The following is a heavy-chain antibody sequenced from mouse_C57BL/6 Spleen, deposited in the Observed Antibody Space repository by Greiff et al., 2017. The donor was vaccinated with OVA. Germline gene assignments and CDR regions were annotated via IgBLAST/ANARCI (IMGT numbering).Heavy chain of an antibody. CDR2: INPSSGYN. CDR3: AREENYYGSSPRLGY. D-gene: IGHD1-1*01. J-gene: IGHJ3*01. Sequence: QVQLQQSGAELAKPGASVKLSCKASGYTFTSYGMHWVKQRPGQGLEWIGYINPSSGYNKYHQKLKDKATLTADKASSTAYMQLSSLTYEYSAVYYCAREENYYGSSPRLGYWGQGTLVTVSA. V-gene: IGHV1-7*01. CDR1: GYTFTSYG.